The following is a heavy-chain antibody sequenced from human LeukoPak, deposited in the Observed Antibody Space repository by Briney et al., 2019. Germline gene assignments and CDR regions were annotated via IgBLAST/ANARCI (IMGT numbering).Heavy chain of an antibody. CDR2: INPSGGST. CDR3: ARGEYYDSSGWGRLGLSTAWSV. V-gene: IGHV1-46*01. Sequence: GASVKVSCKASGYTFTSYYMHWVRQAPGQGLEWMGIINPSGGSTSYAQKFQGRVTMTRDMSTSTVYMELSSLRSEDTVVYYCARGEYYDSSGWGRLGLSTAWSVWGQGTLVTVSS. D-gene: IGHD3-22*01. CDR1: GYTFTSYY. J-gene: IGHJ4*02.